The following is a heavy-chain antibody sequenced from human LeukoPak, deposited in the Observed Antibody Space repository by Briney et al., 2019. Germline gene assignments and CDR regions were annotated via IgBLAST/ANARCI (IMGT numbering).Heavy chain of an antibody. CDR2: ISSSSSTI. J-gene: IGHJ4*02. CDR3: ARGTTGYPFGY. D-gene: IGHD3-9*01. Sequence: PGGSLRLSCAASGLTFSSYSMNWVRQAAGKGLEWVSYISSSSSTIYYADSVKGRFTISRDNAKNSLYLQMNSLRAEDTAVYYCARGTTGYPFGYWGQGTLVTVSS. V-gene: IGHV3-48*01. CDR1: GLTFSSYS.